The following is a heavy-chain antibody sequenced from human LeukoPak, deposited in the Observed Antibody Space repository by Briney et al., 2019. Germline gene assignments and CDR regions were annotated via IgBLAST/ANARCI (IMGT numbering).Heavy chain of an antibody. D-gene: IGHD6-19*01. CDR3: ARDSVLGYSSGWYRLEHFDY. CDR1: GFIFSNYA. CDR2: IRYDGSNK. J-gene: IGHJ4*02. Sequence: GGSLRLSCAASGFIFSNYAMQWVRQAPGMGLEWVAFIRYDGSNKYYADSVKGRFTISRGNSKNTLYLQMNSLRAGDTAVYYCARDSVLGYSSGWYRLEHFDYWGQGTLVTVSS. V-gene: IGHV3-30*02.